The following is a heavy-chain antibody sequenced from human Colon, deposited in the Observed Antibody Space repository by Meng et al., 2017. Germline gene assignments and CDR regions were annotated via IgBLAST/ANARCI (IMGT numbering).Heavy chain of an antibody. CDR1: GGSFSVYF. D-gene: IGHD3-16*01. V-gene: IGHV4-34*02. CDR3: AQKSRVGGTMWFDS. Sequence: HWVAGLVKPSETLSLHCAVSGGSFSVYFYSWIRQSPGKGLEWIGEINYRGITNLHPSLRSRVTMSVDTPQTQFSLNVDSATAADTAVYYCAQKSRVGGTMWFDSWGQGTLVTVSS. J-gene: IGHJ5*01. CDR2: INYRGIT.